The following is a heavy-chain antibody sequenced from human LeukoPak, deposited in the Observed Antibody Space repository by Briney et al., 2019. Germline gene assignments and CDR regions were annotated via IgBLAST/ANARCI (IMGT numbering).Heavy chain of an antibody. V-gene: IGHV5-51*01. Sequence: GESLKISCKGSGYTFTTYWIGWVRQMPGKGLEWMGVIYPGDSDTRYSPSFQGQVTLSADKSISTAYLQWSSLKASDTAIYYCARALVGAATLSYWGQGTLVTVSS. CDR1: GYTFTTYW. D-gene: IGHD1-26*01. J-gene: IGHJ4*02. CDR3: ARALVGAATLSY. CDR2: IYPGDSDT.